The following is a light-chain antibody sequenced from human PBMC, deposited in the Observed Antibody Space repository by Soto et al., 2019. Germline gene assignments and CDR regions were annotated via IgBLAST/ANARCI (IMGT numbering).Light chain of an antibody. CDR2: DAS. Sequence: EIVLTQSPATLSLSPGERATLSCRASQSVSSYLAWYQQKPGQAPRLLIYDASNRATGIPARFSGSGSGTDFNLTISSLEPEDFAVYYCQQRSNWPPYPFGQGTKLEIK. CDR1: QSVSSY. CDR3: QQRSNWPPYP. V-gene: IGKV3-11*01. J-gene: IGKJ2*01.